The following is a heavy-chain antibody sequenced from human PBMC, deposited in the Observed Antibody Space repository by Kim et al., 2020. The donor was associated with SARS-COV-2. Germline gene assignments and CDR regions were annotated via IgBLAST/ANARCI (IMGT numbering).Heavy chain of an antibody. Sequence: GGSLRLSCAASGFTFSRHSMNWVRQAPGKGLEWVAFISGSGSSIFSADSMKGRLTISRDNAQNSVYLQLNSLRIEDTAVYYCARSSLGYSSSWYFFGRWGQGTPVTVSS. CDR2: ISGSGSSI. V-gene: IGHV3-21*01. CDR3: ARSSLGYSSSWYFFGR. CDR1: GFTFSRHS. J-gene: IGHJ1*01. D-gene: IGHD6-13*01.